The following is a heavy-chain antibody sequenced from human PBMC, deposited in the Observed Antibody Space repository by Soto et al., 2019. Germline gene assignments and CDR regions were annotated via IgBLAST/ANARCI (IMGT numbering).Heavy chain of an antibody. V-gene: IGHV6-1*01. Sequence: TCAISGDSVSSNSAAWNWIRQSPSRGLEWLGRKYYRSKWYNDYAVSVKSRITINPDTSKNQFSLQLNSVTPEDTAVYYCARVRWGSSIEDYHYYMDVWGKGTAVTVSS. CDR2: KYYRSKWYN. CDR3: ARVRWGSSIEDYHYYMDV. J-gene: IGHJ6*03. D-gene: IGHD6-6*01. CDR1: GDSVSSNSAA.